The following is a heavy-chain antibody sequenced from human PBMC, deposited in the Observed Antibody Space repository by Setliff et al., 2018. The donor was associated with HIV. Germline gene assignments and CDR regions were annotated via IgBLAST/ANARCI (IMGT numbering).Heavy chain of an antibody. CDR3: GRAPDY. CDR1: GDPISSGSYY. Sequence: SETLSLTCTVSGDPISSGSYYWGWIRQPPGKGLEWIGSMYYSGTTYYNPSLKSRVTISVDTSKTQFSLKLNSVTAADTVVYYCGRAPDYWGQGTLVTVSS. V-gene: IGHV4-39*01. CDR2: MYYSGTT. J-gene: IGHJ4*02.